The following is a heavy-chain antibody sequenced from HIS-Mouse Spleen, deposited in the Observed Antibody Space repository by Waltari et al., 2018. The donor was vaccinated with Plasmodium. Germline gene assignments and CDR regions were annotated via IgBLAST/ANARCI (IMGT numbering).Heavy chain of an antibody. CDR2: IKQEGSEK. V-gene: IGHV3-7*01. Sequence: EVQLVESGGGLVQPGGSLRLSCAASGFTFSSYWMSWVRQAQGKGREWVANIKQEGSEKYYVDSVKGRFTISRDNAKNSLYLQMNSLRAEDTAVYYCASSWYWYFDLWGRGTLVTVSS. CDR1: GFTFSSYW. J-gene: IGHJ2*01. D-gene: IGHD6-13*01. CDR3: ASSWYWYFDL.